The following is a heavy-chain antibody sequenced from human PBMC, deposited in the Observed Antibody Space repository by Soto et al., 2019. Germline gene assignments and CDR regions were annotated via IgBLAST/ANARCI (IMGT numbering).Heavy chain of an antibody. CDR1: GFTFSNYA. CDR3: AKQSPDPYYYYYYYMDV. J-gene: IGHJ6*03. Sequence: GGSLRLSCAASGFTFSNYAMNWVRQAPGKGLEWVSTISASGSSTYYADSVKGRFTISRDNSKNTLYLQMNSLRAEDTAVYYCAKQSPDPYYYYYYYMDVWGKGTTVTVSS. CDR2: ISASGSST. V-gene: IGHV3-23*01.